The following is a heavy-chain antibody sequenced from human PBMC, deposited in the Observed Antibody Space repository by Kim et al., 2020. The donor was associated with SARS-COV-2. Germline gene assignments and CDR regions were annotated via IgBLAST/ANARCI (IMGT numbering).Heavy chain of an antibody. V-gene: IGHV1-18*04. CDR1: GYTFTSYG. CDR3: AMSHVDQHDGTSLDY. J-gene: IGHJ4*02. Sequence: ASVKVSCKASGYTFTSYGISWVRQAPGQGLEWMGWISAYNGNTNYAQKLQGRVTMTTDTSTSTAYMELRSLRSDDTAVYYCAMSHVDQHDGTSLDYWGQGTLVTVSS. CDR2: ISAYNGNT. D-gene: IGHD5-12*01.